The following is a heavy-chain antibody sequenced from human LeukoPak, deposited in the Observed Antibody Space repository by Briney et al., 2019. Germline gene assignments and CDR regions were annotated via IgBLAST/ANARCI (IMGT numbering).Heavy chain of an antibody. V-gene: IGHV3-30-3*01. CDR1: GFTFGSYA. J-gene: IGHJ4*02. Sequence: GGSLRLSCAASGFTFGSYAMHWVRQAPGKGLEWVAVISYDGSNKYYADSVKGRFTISRDNSKNTLYLQMNSLRAEDTAVYYCARDYYGTSYFDYWGQGTLVTVSS. CDR2: ISYDGSNK. D-gene: IGHD3-10*01. CDR3: ARDYYGTSYFDY.